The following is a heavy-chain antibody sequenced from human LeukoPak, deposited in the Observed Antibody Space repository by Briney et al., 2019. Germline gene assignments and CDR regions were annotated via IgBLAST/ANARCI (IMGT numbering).Heavy chain of an antibody. D-gene: IGHD3-10*01. V-gene: IGHV3-23*01. CDR1: GFTFSTYV. J-gene: IGHJ4*02. CDR2: ISASGIGT. CDR3: ANLRGSGSSYFDS. Sequence: GGSLRLSCAASGFTFSTYVMSWVRQAPGKGLEWVSTISASGIGTYYADSVKGRFTVSRDNSKNTLYLQMNSLRAEDTAVYFCANLRGSGSSYFDSWGEGTLVTVSS.